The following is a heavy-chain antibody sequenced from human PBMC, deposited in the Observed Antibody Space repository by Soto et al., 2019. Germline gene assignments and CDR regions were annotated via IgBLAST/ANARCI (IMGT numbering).Heavy chain of an antibody. V-gene: IGHV3-21*01. CDR2: ISSSSSYI. Sequence: EVQLVESGGGLVKPGGSLRLSCAASGFTFSSYSMNWVRQAPGKGLEWVSSISSSSSYIYYADSVKGRFTISRDNAKNSLYLQMNSLRAEDTAVYYCAKEGRGNHDYFDYWGQGTLVTVS. CDR3: AKEGRGNHDYFDY. CDR1: GFTFSSYS. J-gene: IGHJ4*02.